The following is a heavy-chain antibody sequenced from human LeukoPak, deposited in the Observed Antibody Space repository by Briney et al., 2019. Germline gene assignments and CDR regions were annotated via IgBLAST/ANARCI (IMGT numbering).Heavy chain of an antibody. CDR1: GGSFSGYY. J-gene: IGHJ6*03. V-gene: IGHV4-34*01. Sequence: SETLSLTCAVYGGSFSGYYWSWIRQPPGKGLEWIGEINHSGSTNYNPSLKSRVTMSVDTSRNQFSLKLSSVTAADTAVYYCARYRGGSGSYYRTKNYYYYYMDVWGKGTTVTISS. CDR2: INHSGST. D-gene: IGHD3-10*01. CDR3: ARYRGGSGSYYRTKNYYYYYMDV.